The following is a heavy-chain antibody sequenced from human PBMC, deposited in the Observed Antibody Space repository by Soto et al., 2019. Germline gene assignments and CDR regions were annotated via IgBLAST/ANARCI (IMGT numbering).Heavy chain of an antibody. D-gene: IGHD2-2*01. CDR1: GGSINTGGYY. CDR2: IYYSGST. CDR3: ARVPGGKYCSSTSCPYYYYYGMDV. Sequence: PSETLSLTCTVSGGSINTGGYYWSWIRQHPGKGLEWIGYIYYSGSTYYNPSLKSRITISIDTSKNQFSLKLSSVTAADTAVYYCARVPGGKYCSSTSCPYYYYYGMDVWGQGTTVTV. V-gene: IGHV4-31*03. J-gene: IGHJ6*02.